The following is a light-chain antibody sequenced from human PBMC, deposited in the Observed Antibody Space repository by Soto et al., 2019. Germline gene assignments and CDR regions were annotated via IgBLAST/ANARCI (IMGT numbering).Light chain of an antibody. CDR2: GAS. Sequence: EIVLTQSPGTLSLSLGERATLSCRASQSVTTSYLAWYQQKPGQAPRLLIYGASSRATGIPDRFSGSGSGTDFTLTISRLEPEDFAVYYCQQYGNSPYTFGQGTTLEIK. V-gene: IGKV3-20*01. CDR1: QSVTTSY. CDR3: QQYGNSPYT. J-gene: IGKJ2*01.